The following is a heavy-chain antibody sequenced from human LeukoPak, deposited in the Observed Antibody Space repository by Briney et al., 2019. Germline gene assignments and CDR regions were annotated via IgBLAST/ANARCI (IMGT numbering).Heavy chain of an antibody. V-gene: IGHV3-48*02. J-gene: IGHJ4*02. CDR3: ASDVGYDLGY. CDR2: ISSSSTSI. CDR1: GFTFSSYS. D-gene: IGHD5-12*01. Sequence: GGSLRLSCAASGFTFSSYSMNWVRQAPGKGLEWGSYISSSSTSIYYADSVKGRFTISRENAQNSLYLQMNSQREEDTAVYYCASDVGYDLGYWGQGTLVTVSS.